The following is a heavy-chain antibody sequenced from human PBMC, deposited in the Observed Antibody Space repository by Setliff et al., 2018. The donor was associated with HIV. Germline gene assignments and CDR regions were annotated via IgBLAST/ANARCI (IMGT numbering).Heavy chain of an antibody. V-gene: IGHV1-2*02. CDR1: GYTFTGYY. CDR2: INPNSGGT. J-gene: IGHJ6*03. D-gene: IGHD1-1*01. CDR3: ASAGLSSTPYYYYYYMDV. Sequence: GASVKVSCKASGYTFTGYYMHWVRQAPGQGLEWMGWINPNSGGTIYAQKFQDRVIMTRDTSISTAYMELSSLRSDDTAVYYCASAGLSSTPYYYYYYMDVWGKGTTVTVSS.